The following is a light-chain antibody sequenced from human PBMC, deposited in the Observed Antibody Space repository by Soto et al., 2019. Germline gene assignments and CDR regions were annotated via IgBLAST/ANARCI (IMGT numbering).Light chain of an antibody. J-gene: IGLJ3*02. CDR2: SND. CDR3: AAWDDSLNGWV. CDR1: SSNSGSNT. Sequence: QTVVTQPPSASATPGQRVSISCSGSSSNSGSNTVIWYQQLPGKAPKLLIYSNDHRPSGVPDRFSGSKSGTSASLAISGLQSEDEADYYCAAWDDSLNGWVFGGGTKLTVL. V-gene: IGLV1-44*01.